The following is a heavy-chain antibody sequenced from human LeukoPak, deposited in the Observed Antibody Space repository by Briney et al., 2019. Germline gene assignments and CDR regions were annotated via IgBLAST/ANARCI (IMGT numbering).Heavy chain of an antibody. CDR3: AGAAPGHYYFDY. V-gene: IGHV3-11*03. Sequence: GGSLRLSCAASGFTFSDYHMSWIRQAPVKGLEWISYISPSSSSANYADSMKGRFTISRDNAKNSLYLEMNSLRDEDTAVYYCAGAAPGHYYFDYWGQGTLVSVSS. CDR1: GFTFSDYH. CDR2: ISPSSSSA. D-gene: IGHD6-13*01. J-gene: IGHJ4*02.